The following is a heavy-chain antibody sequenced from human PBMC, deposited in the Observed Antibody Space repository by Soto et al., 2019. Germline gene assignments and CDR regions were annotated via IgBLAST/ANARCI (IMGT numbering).Heavy chain of an antibody. CDR3: ARHGASSWSGYYYYYYMDV. J-gene: IGHJ6*03. V-gene: IGHV4-39*01. CDR2: IYYSGST. D-gene: IGHD6-13*01. CDR1: GGSISSSSYY. Sequence: QLQLQESGPGLVKPSETLSLTCTVSGGSISSSSYYWGWIRQPPGKGLEWIGSIYYSGSTYYNPSRKSRVAISEDTSKNQFSLKLSSVTAADTAVYYCARHGASSWSGYYYYYYMDVWGKGTTVTVSS.